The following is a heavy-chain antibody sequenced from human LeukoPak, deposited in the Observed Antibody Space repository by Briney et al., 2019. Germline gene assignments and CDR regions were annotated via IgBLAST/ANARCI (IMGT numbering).Heavy chain of an antibody. CDR1: GGSISSYY. CDR3: ARGGGGPYYYHGMDV. CDR2: IYYSGST. Sequence: SETLSLTCTVSGGSISSYYWSWIRQPPGKGLEWIGYIYYSGSTNYNPSLKSRVTISVDTSKNQFSLKLSSVTAADTAVYYCARGGGGPYYYHGMDVWGQGTTVTVSS. D-gene: IGHD4-23*01. J-gene: IGHJ6*02. V-gene: IGHV4-59*01.